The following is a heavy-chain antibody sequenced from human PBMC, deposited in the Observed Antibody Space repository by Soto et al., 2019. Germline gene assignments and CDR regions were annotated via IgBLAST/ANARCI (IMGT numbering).Heavy chain of an antibody. Sequence: SETLSLTCAVYGGSFSGYYWSWIRQPPGKGLEWIGEINHSGSTNYNPSLKSRVTISVDTPKNQFSLKLSSVTAADTAVYYCARSSIAARRADPHFDYWGQGTLVTVSS. CDR1: GGSFSGYY. J-gene: IGHJ4*02. V-gene: IGHV4-34*01. D-gene: IGHD6-6*01. CDR2: INHSGST. CDR3: ARSSIAARRADPHFDY.